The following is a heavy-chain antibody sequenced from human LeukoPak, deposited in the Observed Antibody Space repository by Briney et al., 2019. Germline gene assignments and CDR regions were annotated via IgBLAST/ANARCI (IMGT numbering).Heavy chain of an antibody. CDR3: ARNLYYDSSGYYDY. CDR2: ISSSSSTI. J-gene: IGHJ4*02. CDR1: GFTFSSSA. Sequence: GGSLRLSCAASGFTFSSSAMSWVRQAPGKGLEWVSYISSSSSTIYYADSVKGRFTISRDNAKNSLYLQMNSLRAEDTAVYYCARNLYYDSSGYYDYWGQGTLVTVSS. V-gene: IGHV3-48*01. D-gene: IGHD3-22*01.